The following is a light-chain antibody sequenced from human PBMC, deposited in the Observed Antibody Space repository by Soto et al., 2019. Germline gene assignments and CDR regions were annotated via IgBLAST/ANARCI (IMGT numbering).Light chain of an antibody. CDR3: QQRSNWPRT. Sequence: EIVLTQSPATLSLSPGERATLSCRASQSVSSYLAWYQQKPGQAPRVLIYDASNRATGIPARFSGSGSGTEFTLTISSLEPEDFAVYYCQQRSNWPRTFGQGTKVEIK. CDR2: DAS. CDR1: QSVSSY. J-gene: IGKJ1*01. V-gene: IGKV3-11*01.